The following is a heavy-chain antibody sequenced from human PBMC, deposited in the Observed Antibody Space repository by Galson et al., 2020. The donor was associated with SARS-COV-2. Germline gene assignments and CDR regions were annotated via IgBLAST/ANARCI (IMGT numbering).Heavy chain of an antibody. Sequence: SETLSLTCTVSGGSISNFYWNWIRQPPGEGLEWIGYISYSGNTYYNPSLKSRVTISVDTSKNQFSLKLTSVTAADTAVYSCARRSSRENFFDSWGQGTPVTVSS. V-gene: IGHV4-59*01. CDR2: ISYSGNT. CDR3: ARRSSRENFFDS. CDR1: GGSISNFY. J-gene: IGHJ4*02. D-gene: IGHD6-13*01.